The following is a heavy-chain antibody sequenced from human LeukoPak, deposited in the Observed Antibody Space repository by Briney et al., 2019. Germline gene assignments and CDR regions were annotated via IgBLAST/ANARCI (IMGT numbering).Heavy chain of an antibody. Sequence: SETLSLTCTVSGDSINNNNYYWGWIRQPPGKGLEWIGNIYYNGRTYYSPSLKSRGTISVDTSNNQFSLKLSSVTAADTAVYYCARDQMGPDILTGLLYYYGMDVWGQGTTVTVSS. CDR1: GDSINNNNYY. V-gene: IGHV4-39*02. CDR3: ARDQMGPDILTGLLYYYGMDV. J-gene: IGHJ6*02. D-gene: IGHD3-9*01. CDR2: IYYNGRT.